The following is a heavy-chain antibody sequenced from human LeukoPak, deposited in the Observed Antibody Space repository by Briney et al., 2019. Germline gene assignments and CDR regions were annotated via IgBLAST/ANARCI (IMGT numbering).Heavy chain of an antibody. CDR3: TRDLRIAAAAPDGAFDI. CDR2: INPSGGST. Sequence: GASVKVSCKASGYTFTSYYMHWVRQAPGQGLEWMGIINPSGGSTSYAQKFQGRVTMTRDMSTSTVYMELSSLRSEDTAVYYCTRDLRIAAAAPDGAFDIWGQGTMVTVSS. CDR1: GYTFTSYY. V-gene: IGHV1-46*01. J-gene: IGHJ3*02. D-gene: IGHD6-13*01.